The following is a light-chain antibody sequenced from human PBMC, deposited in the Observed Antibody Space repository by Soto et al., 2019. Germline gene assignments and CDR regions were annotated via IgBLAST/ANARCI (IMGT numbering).Light chain of an antibody. CDR2: DVS. V-gene: IGKV1-5*01. Sequence: DIQMTQSPSTLSATAGDRVTITCRASQSISSWLAWYQHKPGKAPKLLIYDVSNLDSGVPSRFSGSGSGTEFSLTISNLQPDDCATYYCQQYENYWTFGQGTRVEIK. CDR3: QQYENYWT. J-gene: IGKJ1*01. CDR1: QSISSW.